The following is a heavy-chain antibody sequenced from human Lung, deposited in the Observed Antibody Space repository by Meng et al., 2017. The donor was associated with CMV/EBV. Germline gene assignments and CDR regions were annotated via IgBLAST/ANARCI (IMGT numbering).Heavy chain of an antibody. V-gene: IGHV7-4-1*02. Sequence: LVQLGSEWKMPGASVKFSCKASGYTFSTYTINWVRQAHGRGLEWMGWISTNTGTPTYTQGFTGRFVFSLDTSVSTAYLQISSLKAEDTAVYYCARGGNFDPWGQGTLVTVSS. CDR2: ISTNTGTP. J-gene: IGHJ5*02. CDR3: ARGGNFDP. CDR1: GYTFSTYT. D-gene: IGHD2/OR15-2a*01.